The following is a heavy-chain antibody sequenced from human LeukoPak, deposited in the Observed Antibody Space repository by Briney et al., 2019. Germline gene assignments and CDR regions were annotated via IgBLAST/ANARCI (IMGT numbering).Heavy chain of an antibody. Sequence: GGSLRLSCAASGFTFSSFWMYWVRQAPGKGLVWVSRIDGDGSGTSYADSVKGRFTISRDNAKNTLYLQMNTLRAEDTAVYYCARDGGSSWSDAFDIWGQGTMVTVSS. J-gene: IGHJ3*02. CDR3: ARDGGSSWSDAFDI. CDR1: GFTFSSFW. D-gene: IGHD6-13*01. V-gene: IGHV3-74*01. CDR2: IDGDGSGT.